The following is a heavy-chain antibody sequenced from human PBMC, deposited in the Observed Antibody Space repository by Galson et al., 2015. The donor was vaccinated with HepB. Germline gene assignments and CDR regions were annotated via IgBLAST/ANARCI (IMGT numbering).Heavy chain of an antibody. CDR3: ARARYNISPPEV. V-gene: IGHV1-18*01. CDR1: GYTFTSYG. J-gene: IGHJ4*02. D-gene: IGHD1-14*01. CDR2: IFTYNGNT. Sequence: SVKVSCKASGYTFTSYGISWVRQAPGQGLEWMGWIFTYNGNTDYGQKFQGRVTMTADTSMNTAYMELRSLRSDDTAVYYCARARYNISPPEVWGQGTLVTVSS.